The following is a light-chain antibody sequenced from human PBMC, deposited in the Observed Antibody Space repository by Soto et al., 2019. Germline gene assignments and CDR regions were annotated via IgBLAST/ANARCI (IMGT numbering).Light chain of an antibody. J-gene: IGLJ1*01. V-gene: IGLV2-14*01. CDR2: DVS. CDR3: SSYTSSSTYV. CDR1: SSDVGGYNY. Sequence: QSALTQPASVSGSPGQSIAISCTGTSSDVGGYNYVSWYQQHPGNAPILMVYDVSNRPSGVSNRFSGSKSGNTASLTISGLQAEDEADYYCSSYTSSSTYVFGTGTKLTVL.